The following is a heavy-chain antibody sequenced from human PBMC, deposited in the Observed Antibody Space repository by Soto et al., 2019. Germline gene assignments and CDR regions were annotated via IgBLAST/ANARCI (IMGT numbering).Heavy chain of an antibody. V-gene: IGHV3-15*07. CDR1: GFTVSNAW. CDR3: SRIGGYNYGSRPYYDGRVV. CDR2: IKSKADGGTT. J-gene: IGHJ6*01. D-gene: IGHD5-18*01. Sequence: EVQLVESGGGLVKPGGSLRLSCAASGFTVSNAWMNWVRQAPGKGLEWVGRIKSKADGGTTDYTAPVRGRFTISRDDSKNTLYLQMNSLKSDDSAWYYCSRIGGYNYGSRPYYDGRVVWGEGITITVSS.